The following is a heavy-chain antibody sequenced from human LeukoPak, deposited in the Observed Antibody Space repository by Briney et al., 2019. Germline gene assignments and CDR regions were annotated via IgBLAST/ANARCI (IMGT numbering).Heavy chain of an antibody. V-gene: IGHV3-9*01. CDR1: GFTFDDYA. J-gene: IGHJ6*02. Sequence: GGSLRLSCAASGFTFDDYAMHWVRQAPGKGLEWVSGISWNSGSLGYADSVKGRFTISRDNAKNSLYLQMNSLRAEDTALYYCAKDVYGSSWHREEYYYYGMDVWGQGITVTVSS. CDR2: ISWNSGSL. CDR3: AKDVYGSSWHREEYYYYGMDV. D-gene: IGHD6-13*01.